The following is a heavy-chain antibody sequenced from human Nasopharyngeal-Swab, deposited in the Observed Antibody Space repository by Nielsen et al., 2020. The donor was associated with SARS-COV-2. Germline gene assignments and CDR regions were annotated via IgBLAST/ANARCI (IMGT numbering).Heavy chain of an antibody. CDR1: GSTFNNYN. CDR2: ISSSSSYI. CDR3: ARDGLDYDFWSAYFMDV. V-gene: IGHV3-21*01. Sequence: GESLKTPCAASGSTFNNYNFNWVRQAPGKGLEWVSSISSSSSYINYADSVKGRFTISRDNAKNSLYLQMNSLRAEDTAVYYCARDGLDYDFWSAYFMDVWGQGTTVTVSS. D-gene: IGHD3-3*01. J-gene: IGHJ6*02.